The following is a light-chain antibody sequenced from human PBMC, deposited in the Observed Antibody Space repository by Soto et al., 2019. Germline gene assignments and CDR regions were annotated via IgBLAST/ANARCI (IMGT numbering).Light chain of an antibody. Sequence: DIQVTQSPSFLSASVGDRVTITCRASQGISSFLAWYQQKPGKAPEFLFSLESSFQSGVPSRFSGSGSGTEFTLTISSLQPEDFATYYCQELYSYPLTFGGGTKVEIK. V-gene: IGKV1-9*01. CDR2: LES. CDR3: QELYSYPLT. J-gene: IGKJ4*01. CDR1: QGISSF.